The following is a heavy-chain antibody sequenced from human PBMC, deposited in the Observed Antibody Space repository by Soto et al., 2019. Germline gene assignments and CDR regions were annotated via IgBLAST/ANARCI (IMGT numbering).Heavy chain of an antibody. CDR1: GGTFSSYA. D-gene: IGHD2-2*01. CDR3: ARSQGSSTSLEIYYYYYYGMDV. J-gene: IGHJ6*02. CDR2: IIPNSETT. Sequence: QVQLVQSGAEVKKPGSSVKVPCKASGGTFSSYAISWVRQAPGQGLEWMGGIIPNSETTNYAQKFQGRVTITADESKSTAYMELSSLRSEDTAVYYCARSQGSSTSLEIYYYYYYGMDVWGQGTTVTVSS. V-gene: IGHV1-69*01.